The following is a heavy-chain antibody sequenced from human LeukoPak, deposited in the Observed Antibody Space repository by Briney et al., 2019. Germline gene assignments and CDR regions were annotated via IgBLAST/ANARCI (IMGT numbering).Heavy chain of an antibody. Sequence: PSQTLSLTCAVSGGSISSGGYSWSWIRQPPGKGLEWIGYIYHSGSTYYNPTLKSRVTISVDRSKNQFSLKLSSVTAADTAVYYCARASPHYYDSSGYDAFDIWGQGTMVTVSS. V-gene: IGHV4-30-2*01. J-gene: IGHJ3*02. CDR1: GGSISSGGYS. CDR3: ARASPHYYDSSGYDAFDI. CDR2: IYHSGST. D-gene: IGHD3-22*01.